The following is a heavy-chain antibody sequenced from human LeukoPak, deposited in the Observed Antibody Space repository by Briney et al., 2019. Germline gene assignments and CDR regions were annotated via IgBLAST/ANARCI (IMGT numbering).Heavy chain of an antibody. CDR1: EFTFSSYS. CDR3: ARNENSGWGYFDY. D-gene: IGHD5-12*01. J-gene: IGHJ4*02. V-gene: IGHV3-48*01. Sequence: GGSLRLSCAASEFTFSSYSMNWVRQAPGKGLEWVSYITNSGNSKSYADSVKGRFTISRDNTKNSLYLQMNGLRAEDTAVYYCARNENSGWGYFDYWGQGTLVTVSS. CDR2: ITNSGNSK.